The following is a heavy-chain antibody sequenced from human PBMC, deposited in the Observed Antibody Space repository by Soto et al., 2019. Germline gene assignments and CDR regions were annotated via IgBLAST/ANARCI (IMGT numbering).Heavy chain of an antibody. CDR1: GGSFSGYD. D-gene: IGHD3-22*01. CDR2: INHSGST. V-gene: IGHV4-34*01. CDR3: ARGLWGGSGYMYYLDH. J-gene: IGHJ4*02. Sequence: SETLSLTCAVYGGSFSGYDWTWIRQPPGTGLEWIGEINHSGSTNYNPSLRSRVSISGDTSKNEISLKMTSVTAGDTAVYYCARGLWGGSGYMYYLDHWGQGILVTVSS.